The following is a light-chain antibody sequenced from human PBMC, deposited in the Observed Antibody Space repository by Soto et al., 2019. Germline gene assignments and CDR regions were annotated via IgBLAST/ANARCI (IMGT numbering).Light chain of an antibody. V-gene: IGLV2-18*02. Sequence: SVLTQSPSVYGSPGQSVTISCTGTSSDVGSYNYVSWYQQPPGTAPKLMIYDVSNRPSGVSNRFSGSKSGNTASLTISGLQAEDEADYYCSSYTSSSTLEVFGTGTKVTVL. CDR1: SSDVGSYNY. CDR3: SSYTSSSTLEV. J-gene: IGLJ1*01. CDR2: DVS.